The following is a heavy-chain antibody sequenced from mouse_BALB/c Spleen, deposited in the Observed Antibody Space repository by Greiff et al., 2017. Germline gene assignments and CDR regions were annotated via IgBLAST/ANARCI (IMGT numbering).Heavy chain of an antibody. CDR2: ISSGSSTI. CDR3: ARFTTAHYFDY. J-gene: IGHJ2*01. V-gene: IGHV5-17*02. D-gene: IGHD1-2*01. CDR1: GFTFSSFG. Sequence: DVMLVESGGGLVQPGGSRKLSCAASGFTFSSFGMHWVRQAPEKGLEWVAYISSGSSTIYYADTVKGRFTISRDNPKNTLFLQMTSLRSEDTAMYYCARFTTAHYFDYWGQGTTLTVSS.